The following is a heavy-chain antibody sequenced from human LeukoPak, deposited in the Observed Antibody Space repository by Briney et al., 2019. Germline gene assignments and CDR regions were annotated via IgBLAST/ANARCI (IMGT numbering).Heavy chain of an antibody. CDR3: ARDASFITMIVVVNGWFDP. Sequence: ASVKVSCEASGYTFTSYGISWVRQAPGQGLEWMGWISAYNGNTNYAQKLQGRVTMTTDTSTSTAYMELRSLRSDDTAVYYCARDASFITMIVVVNGWFDPWGQGTLVTVSS. CDR1: GYTFTSYG. J-gene: IGHJ5*02. CDR2: ISAYNGNT. D-gene: IGHD3-22*01. V-gene: IGHV1-18*01.